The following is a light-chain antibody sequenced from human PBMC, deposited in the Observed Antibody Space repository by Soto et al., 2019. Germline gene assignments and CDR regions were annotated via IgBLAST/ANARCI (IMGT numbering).Light chain of an antibody. V-gene: IGKV3-20*01. J-gene: IGKJ4*01. Sequence: EIVLTQSPGTLSVSPGERATLSCRASQTIRDSYVAWYQQKPGQAPRLLIYGASNRATGVPDRFSGRGSGTGFTLIISRLEPEDFALYYWQHYGSSPLTFGGGTKVEIK. CDR2: GAS. CDR1: QTIRDSY. CDR3: QHYGSSPLT.